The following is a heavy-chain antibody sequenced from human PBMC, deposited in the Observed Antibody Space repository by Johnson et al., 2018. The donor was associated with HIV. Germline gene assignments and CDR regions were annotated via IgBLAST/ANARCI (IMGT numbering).Heavy chain of an antibody. J-gene: IGHJ3*02. D-gene: IGHD3-22*01. Sequence: VQLVESGGGLVQPGGSLRLSCAASGFTFSNYWMTWVRQAPGKGLEWVANIQQDGSDTYYVDSVKGRFTISRDNAKNSLYLQMNSLRAEDTAVYYGARANFNYYDSRGPDGHDAFDIWGQGTMVTVSS. CDR1: GFTFSNYW. V-gene: IGHV3-7*05. CDR3: ARANFNYYDSRGPDGHDAFDI. CDR2: IQQDGSDT.